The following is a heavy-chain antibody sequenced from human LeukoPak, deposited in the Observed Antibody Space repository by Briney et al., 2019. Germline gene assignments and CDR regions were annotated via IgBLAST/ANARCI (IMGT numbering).Heavy chain of an antibody. V-gene: IGHV3-15*01. CDR1: GFTFSNAW. Sequence: PGGSLRLSCAASGFTFSNAWMSWVRQAPGKGLEWVGRIKSKTDDGTTDYAAPVKGRFTISRDDSKNTLYLQMNSLKTEDTAVYYCTTDPPIVGAGSDFDYWGQGTLVTVSS. D-gene: IGHD1-26*01. CDR3: TTDPPIVGAGSDFDY. J-gene: IGHJ4*02. CDR2: IKSKTDDGTT.